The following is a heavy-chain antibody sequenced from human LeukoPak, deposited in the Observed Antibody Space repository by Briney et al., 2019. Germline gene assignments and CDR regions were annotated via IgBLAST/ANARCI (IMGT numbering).Heavy chain of an antibody. CDR3: ARGFSFGESPPPPLDY. CDR2: ISYDGSNK. Sequence: PGGSLRPSCAASGFTFSSYGMHWVRQAPGKGLEWVAVISYDGSNKYYADSVKGRFTISRDNSKNTLYLQMNSLRAEDTAVYYCARGFSFGESPPPPLDYWGQGTLVTVSS. J-gene: IGHJ4*02. V-gene: IGHV3-30*03. D-gene: IGHD3-10*01. CDR1: GFTFSSYG.